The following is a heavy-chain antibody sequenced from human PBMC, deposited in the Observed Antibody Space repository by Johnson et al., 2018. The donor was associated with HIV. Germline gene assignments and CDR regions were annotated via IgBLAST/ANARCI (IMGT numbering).Heavy chain of an antibody. CDR3: ARAGYSNYDRAVDI. D-gene: IGHD4-11*01. J-gene: IGHJ3*02. V-gene: IGHV3-33*01. CDR2: IWYDGRNK. Sequence: QVQLVESGGGVVQPGGSLRLSCAASGFTFSNYGMHWVRQAPGKGLEWVAVIWYDGRNKYYADSVKGRITISRDNSKNTLYLQMNSLRAEDTALYYCARAGYSNYDRAVDIWGQGTMVTVSS. CDR1: GFTFSNYG.